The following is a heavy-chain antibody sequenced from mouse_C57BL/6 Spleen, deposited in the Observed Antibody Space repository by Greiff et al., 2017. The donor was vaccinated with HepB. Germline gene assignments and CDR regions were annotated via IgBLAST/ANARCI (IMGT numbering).Heavy chain of an antibody. Sequence: EVQLQQSGPELVKPGASVKISCKASGYTFTDYYMNWVKQSHGKSLEWIGDINPNNGGTSYNQKFKGKATLTVDKSSSTAYMELRSLTSEDSAVYYCASSGHLRLGGGYYYAMDYWGQGTSVTVSS. CDR1: GYTFTDYY. V-gene: IGHV1-26*01. CDR3: ASSGHLRLGGGYYYAMDY. CDR2: INPNNGGT. J-gene: IGHJ4*01. D-gene: IGHD3-2*02.